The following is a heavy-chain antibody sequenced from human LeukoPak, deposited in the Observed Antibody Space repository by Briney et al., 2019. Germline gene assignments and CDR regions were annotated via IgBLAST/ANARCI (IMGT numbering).Heavy chain of an antibody. J-gene: IGHJ4*02. D-gene: IGHD2-8*02. Sequence: SETLSLTCTVSGGSISSYYWSWIRQPPGKGLEWIGYIYYSGSTNYNPSLKSRVTISVDTSKNQFPLKLSSVTAADTAVYYCARAGPGGYFDYWGQGTLVTVSS. CDR3: ARAGPGGYFDY. V-gene: IGHV4-59*01. CDR2: IYYSGST. CDR1: GGSISSYY.